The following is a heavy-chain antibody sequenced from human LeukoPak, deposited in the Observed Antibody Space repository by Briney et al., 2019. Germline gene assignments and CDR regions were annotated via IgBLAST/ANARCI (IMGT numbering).Heavy chain of an antibody. CDR3: ARDSYYDSSGSPEDYFDY. CDR2: INPSGGST. CDR1: GYTFTSYY. Sequence: ASVKVSCKASGYTFTSYYMHWVRQAPGQGLEWMGIINPSGGSTSYAQKFQGKVTMTRDTATSTVYMELSSLRSGDTAVYYCARDSYYDSSGSPEDYFDYWGQGTLVTVSS. D-gene: IGHD3-22*01. J-gene: IGHJ4*02. V-gene: IGHV1-46*01.